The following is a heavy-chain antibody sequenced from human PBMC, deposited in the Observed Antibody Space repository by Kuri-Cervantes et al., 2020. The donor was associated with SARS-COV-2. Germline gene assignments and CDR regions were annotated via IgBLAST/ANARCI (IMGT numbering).Heavy chain of an antibody. V-gene: IGHV3-23*01. CDR1: GFTFSSYD. Sequence: GESLKISCAASGFTFSSYDMHWVRQATGKGLEWVSAISGSGGSTYYADSVKGRFTISRDNSKNTLYLQMNSLRAEDTAVYYCAKGSIAVAGTRGPSDYWGQGTRVTVSS. J-gene: IGHJ4*02. CDR3: AKGSIAVAGTRGPSDY. D-gene: IGHD6-19*01. CDR2: ISGSGGST.